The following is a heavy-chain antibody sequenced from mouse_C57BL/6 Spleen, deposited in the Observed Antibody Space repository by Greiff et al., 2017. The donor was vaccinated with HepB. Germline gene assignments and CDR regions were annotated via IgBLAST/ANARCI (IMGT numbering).Heavy chain of an antibody. CDR1: GYTFTSYW. J-gene: IGHJ4*01. CDR2: IDPSDSYT. V-gene: IGHV1-50*01. Sequence: VQLQQPGAELVKPGASVKLSCKASGYTFTSYWMQWVKQRPGQGLEWIGEIDPSDSYTNYNQKFKGKATLTVDTSSSTAYMQLSSLTSEDSAVYYCARGYRGPDYAMDYWGQGTSVTVSS. D-gene: IGHD2-14*01. CDR3: ARGYRGPDYAMDY.